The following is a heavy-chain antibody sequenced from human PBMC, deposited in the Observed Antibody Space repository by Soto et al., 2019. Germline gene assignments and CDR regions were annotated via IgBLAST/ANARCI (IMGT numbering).Heavy chain of an antibody. V-gene: IGHV1-69*01. CDR2: IIPIPGTA. D-gene: IGHD2-2*01. J-gene: IGHJ6*02. Sequence: QVQLVQSGAEVKKPGASVKVSCKASGGTFGSYAISWVRQAPGQGLEWMGGIIPIPGTANYAQKFQGRVTIAADEATSTAYMELSRLISEDTAVYYCARSQGSSTSLEIYYYYYDGMDVWGQGTTVTVSS. CDR3: ARSQGSSTSLEIYYYYYDGMDV. CDR1: GGTFGSYA.